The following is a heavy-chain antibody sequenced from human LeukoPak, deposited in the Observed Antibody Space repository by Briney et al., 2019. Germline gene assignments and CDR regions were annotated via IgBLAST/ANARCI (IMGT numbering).Heavy chain of an antibody. CDR3: ARTSLDYSNYPVAFDY. V-gene: IGHV4-30-2*01. Sequence: SETLSLTCTVSGGSISSGGYYWSWIRQPPGKGLEWIGYIYHSGSTYYNPSLKSRVTISVDRSKNQFSLKLSSVTAADTAVYYCARTSLDYSNYPVAFDYWGQGTLVTVSS. J-gene: IGHJ4*02. CDR2: IYHSGST. D-gene: IGHD4-11*01. CDR1: GGSISSGGYY.